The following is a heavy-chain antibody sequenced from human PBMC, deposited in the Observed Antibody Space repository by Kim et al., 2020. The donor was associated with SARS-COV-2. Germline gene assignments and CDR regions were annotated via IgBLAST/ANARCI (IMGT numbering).Heavy chain of an antibody. CDR3: ARPHFGSYGASGAFDI. CDR2: IYYSGST. CDR1: GGSISSSSYY. Sequence: SETLSLTCTVSGGSISSSSYYWGWIRQPPGKGLEWIGSIYYSGSTYYNPSLKSRVTISVDTSKNQFSLKLSSVTAADTAVYYCARPHFGSYGASGAFDI. V-gene: IGHV4-39*01. D-gene: IGHD1-26*01. J-gene: IGHJ3*02.